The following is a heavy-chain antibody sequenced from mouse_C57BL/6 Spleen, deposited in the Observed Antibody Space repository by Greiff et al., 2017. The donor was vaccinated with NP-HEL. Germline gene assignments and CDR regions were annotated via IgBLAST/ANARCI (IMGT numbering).Heavy chain of an antibody. V-gene: IGHV1-55*01. CDR1: GYTFTSYW. D-gene: IGHD1-1*01. J-gene: IGHJ4*01. CDR3: ARPVVAPYYAMDY. Sequence: QVQLQQPGAELVKPGASVKMSCKASGYTFTSYWITWVKQRPGQGLEWIGDIYPGSGSTNYNEKFKSKATLTVDTSSSTAYMQLSSLTSEDSAVYYCARPVVAPYYAMDYWGQGTSVTVSS. CDR2: IYPGSGST.